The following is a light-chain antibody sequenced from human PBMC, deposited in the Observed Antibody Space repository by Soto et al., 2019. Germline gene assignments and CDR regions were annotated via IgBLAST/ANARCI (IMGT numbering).Light chain of an antibody. Sequence: EIVLTQSPATLSLSQGERATLSCRASQSFRSNLAWYQQKPGQAPRLLIYGASTRATGIPDRFSGSGSGTEFILTISSLQSEDFAVYYCQHYNNWLGTFGGGTKVDIK. V-gene: IGKV3-15*01. CDR2: GAS. CDR1: QSFRSN. J-gene: IGKJ4*01. CDR3: QHYNNWLGT.